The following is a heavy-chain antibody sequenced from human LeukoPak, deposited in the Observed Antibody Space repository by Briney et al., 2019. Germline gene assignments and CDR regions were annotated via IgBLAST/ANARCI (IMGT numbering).Heavy chain of an antibody. CDR1: GFTFSSYA. V-gene: IGHV3-23*01. D-gene: IGHD3-9*01. CDR2: ISGSGSST. J-gene: IGHJ4*02. Sequence: GGSLRLSCAASGFTFSSYAMNWVRQAPGKGLEWVSIISGSGSSTYYADSVKGRFTISRDNSKNTLYLQMNSLRAEDTAVYYCAKGRLDFDYWGQGTLVTVSS. CDR3: AKGRLDFDY.